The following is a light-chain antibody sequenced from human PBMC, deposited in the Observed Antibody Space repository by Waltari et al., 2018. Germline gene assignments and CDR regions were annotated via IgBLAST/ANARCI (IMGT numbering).Light chain of an antibody. V-gene: IGLV1-47*01. CDR1: SSNIGSNY. CDR2: RNN. Sequence: QSVLTQPPSASGTPGQRVTISCSGSSSNIGSNYVYWYQQLPGTAPKPLIYRNNQRPSGVPDRFAGSKSGPSASLAISGLRAEDEADYYWAAWDDSLSGRVFGGGTQLTVL. CDR3: AAWDDSLSGRV. J-gene: IGLJ3*02.